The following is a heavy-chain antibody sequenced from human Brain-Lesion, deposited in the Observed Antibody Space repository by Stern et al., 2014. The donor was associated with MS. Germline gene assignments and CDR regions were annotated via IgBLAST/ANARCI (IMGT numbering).Heavy chain of an antibody. CDR2: LKEDGTEK. V-gene: IGHV3-7*01. J-gene: IGHJ6*02. D-gene: IGHD3-3*01. CDR1: GFTFGNYW. Sequence: EVQLVESGGGLVQPGGSLTISCTAAGFTFGNYWMTWVRQAPGKGLEGVANLKEDGTEKNYVDSVKGRFTISRDNARNSLYLQMNSLRVEDTALYYCARVYNTIYGIVTQRGSGMDVWGQGTTVSVSS. CDR3: ARVYNTIYGIVTQRGSGMDV.